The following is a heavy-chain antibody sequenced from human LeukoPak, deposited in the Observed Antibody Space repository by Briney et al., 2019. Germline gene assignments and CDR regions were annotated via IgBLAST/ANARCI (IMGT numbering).Heavy chain of an antibody. CDR1: GYTFTGYY. Sequence: GASVKVSCKASGYTFTGYYMHWVRQAPGQGLELMGWINPNGGGTNYAQEFQGRVTLTRDTSISTAYMEVSRLESDDTAVYYCARENNSGWYRKAAFDYWGQGTLVTVTS. CDR3: ARENNSGWYRKAAFDY. D-gene: IGHD6-19*01. J-gene: IGHJ4*02. V-gene: IGHV1-2*02. CDR2: INPNGGGT.